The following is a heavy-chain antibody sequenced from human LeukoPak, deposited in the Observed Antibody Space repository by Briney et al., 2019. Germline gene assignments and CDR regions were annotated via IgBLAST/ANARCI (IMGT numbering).Heavy chain of an antibody. CDR3: VRSRGYSYGYSYYFDY. J-gene: IGHJ4*02. CDR2: IYPGDSET. CDR1: GYSFTTNW. Sequence: GESLKISCKCSGYSFTTNWIGWVRQMPGKGLEWMGIIYPGDSETRYSPSFQGQVTISADKSITTAYLQWSSLKASDTAMYYCVRSRGYSYGYSYYFDYWGQGTLVTVSS. V-gene: IGHV5-51*01. D-gene: IGHD5-18*01.